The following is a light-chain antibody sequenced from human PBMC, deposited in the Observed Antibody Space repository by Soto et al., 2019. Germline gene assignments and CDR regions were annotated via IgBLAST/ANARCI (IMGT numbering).Light chain of an antibody. CDR3: QQSYSTPKT. Sequence: IRMTQSPSSLSASVGDRVTITCRASQSISSHLNWYQQKPGKAPKLLIHAASKLQSGVPSRFSGSGSGTDFTLTISSLQPEDFATYYCQQSYSTPKTFGQGAKVDIK. CDR1: QSISSH. J-gene: IGKJ1*01. CDR2: AAS. V-gene: IGKV1-39*01.